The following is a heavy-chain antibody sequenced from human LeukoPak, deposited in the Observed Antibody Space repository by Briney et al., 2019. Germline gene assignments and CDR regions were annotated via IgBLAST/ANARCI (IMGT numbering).Heavy chain of an antibody. CDR1: EFTFSSYA. V-gene: IGHV3-23*01. CDR2: NSGGGGSA. D-gene: IGHD5-18*01. CDR3: AKGRGNSYGYLDY. Sequence: SGSLRLSCAASEFTFSSYAMSWVRQAPGKGLEWVSSNSGGGGSAYSADSMKGRFTISRDNSKNTLYLQMNSLRAEDTAVYYCAKGRGNSYGYLDYWGQGTLVTV. J-gene: IGHJ4*02.